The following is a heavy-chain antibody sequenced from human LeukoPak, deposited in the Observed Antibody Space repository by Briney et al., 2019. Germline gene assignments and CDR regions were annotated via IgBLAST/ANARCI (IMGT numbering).Heavy chain of an antibody. D-gene: IGHD4/OR15-4a*01. CDR2: IIAGDGHT. CDR1: GGTFSSYA. Sequence: ASVKVSCKASGGTFSSYAISWVRQAPGQRLEWMGWIIAGDGHTKYSQNFQGRVTITRDTSASTAYMELRSLRSEDTAIYYCARDMVPPDPTLIDYWGQGTLVTVSS. CDR3: ARDMVPPDPTLIDY. V-gene: IGHV1-3*01. J-gene: IGHJ4*02.